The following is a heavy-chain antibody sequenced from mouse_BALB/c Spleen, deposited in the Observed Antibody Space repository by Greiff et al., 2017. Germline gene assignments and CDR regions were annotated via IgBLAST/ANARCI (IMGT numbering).Heavy chain of an antibody. CDR1: GYTFTSYW. V-gene: IGHV1-87*01. D-gene: IGHD1-1*01. CDR3: ARDYGSSYLYYFDY. CDR2: IYPGDGDT. J-gene: IGHJ2*01. Sequence: VQGVESGAELARPGASVKLSCKASGYTFTSYWMQWVKQRPGQGLEWIGAIYPGDGDTRYTQKFKGKATLTADKSSSTAYMQLSSLASEDSAVYYCARDYGSSYLYYFDYWGQGTTLTVSS.